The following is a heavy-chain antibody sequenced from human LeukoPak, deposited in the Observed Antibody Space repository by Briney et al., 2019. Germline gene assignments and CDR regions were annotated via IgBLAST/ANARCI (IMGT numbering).Heavy chain of an antibody. V-gene: IGHV3-74*01. CDR2: ISSDGSES. D-gene: IGHD6-13*01. J-gene: IGHJ4*02. Sequence: GGSLRLSCAASGSTFSSYWMHWVRQAPGKGLVWVSRISSDGSESTYAASVRGRYTISRDNAKNSLYLQMNSLRVEDTAVYYCARSSSGWWMFEYWGQGALVTVSS. CDR1: GSTFSSYW. CDR3: ARSSSGWWMFEY.